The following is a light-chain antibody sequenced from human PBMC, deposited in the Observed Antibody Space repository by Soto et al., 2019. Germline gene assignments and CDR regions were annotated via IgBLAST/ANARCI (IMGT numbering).Light chain of an antibody. CDR3: QQYNNWRPYT. Sequence: EIVMTQSPATLSVSPGERATLSCRASQSISSNLAWYQRRPGKAPRLLIYGASARATGIPARFSGSGSGTEFTLTISSLQSEDFAVYYCQQYNNWRPYTFGQGPRWRSN. V-gene: IGKV3-15*01. J-gene: IGKJ2*01. CDR1: QSISSN. CDR2: GAS.